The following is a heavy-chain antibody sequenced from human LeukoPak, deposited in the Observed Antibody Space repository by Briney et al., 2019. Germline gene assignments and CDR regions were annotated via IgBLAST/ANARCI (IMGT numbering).Heavy chain of an antibody. J-gene: IGHJ4*02. CDR1: GFTFSSYG. CDR2: VSYDGSNK. Sequence: PGRSLRLSCAASGFTFSSYGMHWVRQAPGKGLEWVAVVSYDGSNKYYADSVKGRFTISRDNSKNTLYLQMNSLRAEDTAVYYCAKGPTYYYDSSGYYFDYWGQGTPVTVSS. D-gene: IGHD3-22*01. CDR3: AKGPTYYYDSSGYYFDY. V-gene: IGHV3-30*18.